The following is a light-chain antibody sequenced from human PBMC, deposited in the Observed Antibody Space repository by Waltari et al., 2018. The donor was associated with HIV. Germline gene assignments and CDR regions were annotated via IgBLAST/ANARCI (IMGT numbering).Light chain of an antibody. CDR2: DAS. Sequence: DTVLTQYPATLSLSPGERATLSCRASQSVSNHLAWYQQKPGQAPRLLIYDASNRATGVPARFSGSRSGTDFTLTISSLDPEDFAVYSCQQRSNWPPEFTFGPGTKVDIK. CDR3: QQRSNWPPEFT. J-gene: IGKJ3*01. V-gene: IGKV3-11*01. CDR1: QSVSNH.